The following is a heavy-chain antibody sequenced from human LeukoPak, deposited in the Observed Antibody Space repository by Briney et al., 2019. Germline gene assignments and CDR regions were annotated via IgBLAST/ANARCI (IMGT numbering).Heavy chain of an antibody. CDR1: GYSFTSYW. CDR3: ARQGCSGGSCYSPTDY. CDR2: IYPGDSDT. V-gene: IGHV5-51*01. J-gene: IGHJ4*02. Sequence: GESLKISCKGSGYSFTSYWIGWVRQMPGKGLELMGIIYPGDSDTRYSPSFQGQVTISADKSISTAYLQWSSLKASDTAMYYCARQGCSGGSCYSPTDYWGQGTLVTVSS. D-gene: IGHD2-15*01.